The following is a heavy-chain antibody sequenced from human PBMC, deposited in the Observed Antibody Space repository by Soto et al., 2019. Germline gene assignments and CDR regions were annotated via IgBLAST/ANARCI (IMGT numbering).Heavy chain of an antibody. CDR1: GFTFSSYG. CDR2: ISYDGSNK. V-gene: IGHV3-30*18. D-gene: IGHD3-3*01. CDR3: AKDGGSELRFLEWLLSYGMDV. J-gene: IGHJ6*02. Sequence: HPGGSLRLSCAASGFTFSSYGMHWVRQAPGKGLEWVAVISYDGSNKYYADSVKGRFTISRDNSKNTLYLQMNSLRAEDTAVYYCAKDGGSELRFLEWLLSYGMDVWGQGTTVTVSS.